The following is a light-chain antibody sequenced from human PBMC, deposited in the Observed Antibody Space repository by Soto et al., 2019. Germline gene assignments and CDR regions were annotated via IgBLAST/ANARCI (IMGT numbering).Light chain of an antibody. V-gene: IGLV2-8*01. CDR2: EVN. Sequence: QSALTQPPSASGSPGQSVTISCTGTSSDVGGYNFVSWYQQHPGKAPKLMIYEVNRRPSGVPDRFSGSKSGNTASLTVSGRQAEDEADYYCSSHAGSTNLIFGGGTKLTVL. CDR1: SSDVGGYNF. J-gene: IGLJ2*01. CDR3: SSHAGSTNLI.